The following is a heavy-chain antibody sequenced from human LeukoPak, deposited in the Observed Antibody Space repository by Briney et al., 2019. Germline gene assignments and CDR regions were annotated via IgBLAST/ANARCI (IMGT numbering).Heavy chain of an antibody. CDR2: ISNVETNT. CDR1: GFTFSDYA. V-gene: IGHV3-30*01. Sequence: GRSLRLSCAASGFTFSDYAMHWVRQAPGKGLEWVAVISNVETNTYYADSVKGRFTISRDNSKNTLYLQLNSLRAEDTSVYYCARDTTYYYASGSSGPHYFDYWGQGTLVTVSS. J-gene: IGHJ4*02. CDR3: ARDTTYYYASGSSGPHYFDY. D-gene: IGHD3-10*01.